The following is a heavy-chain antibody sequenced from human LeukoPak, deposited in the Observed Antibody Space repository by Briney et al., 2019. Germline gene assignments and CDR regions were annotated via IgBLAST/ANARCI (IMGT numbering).Heavy chain of an antibody. J-gene: IGHJ4*02. CDR1: GFTFSSYG. CDR3: ASLTVTSGDIDY. D-gene: IGHD4-11*01. CDR2: ISYDGSNK. V-gene: IGHV3-30*03. Sequence: GGSLRLSCAASGFTFSSYGMHWVRQAPGKGLEWVAVISYDGSNKYYADSVKGRFTISRDNSKNTLYLQMSSLRAEDTAVYYCASLTVTSGDIDYWGQGTLVTVSS.